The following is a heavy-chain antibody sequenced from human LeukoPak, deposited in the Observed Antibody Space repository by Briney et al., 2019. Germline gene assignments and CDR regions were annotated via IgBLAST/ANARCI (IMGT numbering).Heavy chain of an antibody. CDR3: AKDRYDSSGYYIHY. CDR2: IASAGRGAT. V-gene: IGHV3-23*01. CDR1: GFTFSTYD. D-gene: IGHD3-22*01. Sequence: TGVSLRLSCAPSGFTFSTYDMSWVRQAPGKGLEWVATIASAGRGATYYADSVKGRFTVSTDHSKKTLYLHMNSLRAEHTALHYCAKDRYDSSGYYIHYWGQGTLVTVSS. J-gene: IGHJ4*02.